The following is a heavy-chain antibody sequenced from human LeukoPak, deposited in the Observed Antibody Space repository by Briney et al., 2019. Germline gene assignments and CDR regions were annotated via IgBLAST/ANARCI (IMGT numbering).Heavy chain of an antibody. V-gene: IGHV4-61*02. D-gene: IGHD3-3*01. CDR3: ARDQGIAIFGVVIGYFDL. J-gene: IGHJ2*01. CDR2: IYTCGST. CDR1: GGSISSGSYY. Sequence: SETLSLTCTVSGGSISSGSYYWSWIRQPAGKGLEWIGRIYTCGSTNYNPSLKSRVTISVDTSKNQFSLKLSSVTAADTAVYYCARDQGIAIFGVVIGYFDLWGRGTLVTVSS.